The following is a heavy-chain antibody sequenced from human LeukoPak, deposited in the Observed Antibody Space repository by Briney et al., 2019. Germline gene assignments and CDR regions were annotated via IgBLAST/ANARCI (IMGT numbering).Heavy chain of an antibody. Sequence: GGSLRLSCTVSGFTVSTNSMSWVRQAPGKGLEWVSFIYSDNTHYSDSVKGRFTISRDNARNSLYLQMNSLRAEDTAVYYCARQDWLGDRYYFDSWGQGTLVTVSS. CDR2: IYSDNT. V-gene: IGHV3-66*04. J-gene: IGHJ4*02. CDR3: ARQDWLGDRYYFDS. D-gene: IGHD3-9*01. CDR1: GFTVSTNS.